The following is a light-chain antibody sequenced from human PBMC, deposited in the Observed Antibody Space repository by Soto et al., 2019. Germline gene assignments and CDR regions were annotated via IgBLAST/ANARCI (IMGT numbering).Light chain of an antibody. Sequence: QSALTQPPSASGSPGQSVTVSCTGTSSDVGGYNFVSWYQHHPGKAPKLIIYEISKRPSGVPDRFSGSKSGNTASLTVSGLQAEDEADYFCSSYAGNNNDVFGTGTKLTVL. CDR2: EIS. CDR3: SSYAGNNNDV. J-gene: IGLJ1*01. V-gene: IGLV2-8*01. CDR1: SSDVGGYNF.